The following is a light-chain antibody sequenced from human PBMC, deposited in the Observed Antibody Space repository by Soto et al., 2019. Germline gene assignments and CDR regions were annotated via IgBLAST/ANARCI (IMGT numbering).Light chain of an antibody. CDR2: EVN. CDR1: SSDVGGYNY. V-gene: IGLV2-14*01. J-gene: IGLJ3*02. CDR3: SSFTSSDTWV. Sequence: QSALTQPASVSGSPGQSITISCPGTSSDVGGYNYVSWYQQHPGKAPKLLIYEVNNRPSGVSNRFSGSKSGNTASLTISGLQAEDEADYYCSSFTSSDTWVFGGGTKLTVL.